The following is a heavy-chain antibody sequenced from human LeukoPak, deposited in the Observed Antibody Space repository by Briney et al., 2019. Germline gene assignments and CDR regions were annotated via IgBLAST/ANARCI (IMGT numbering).Heavy chain of an antibody. V-gene: IGHV3-23*01. D-gene: IGHD3-22*01. Sequence: PGGSLRLSCAASGFTFSSYAMSWVRQAPGKGLEWVSAISGSGGSTYYADSVKGRFTISRDNSKNTLYLQMNSLRAEDTAVYYCAKESGDYYDSSGYYYLKPFDYWGQGTLVTVSS. CDR2: ISGSGGST. J-gene: IGHJ4*02. CDR1: GFTFSSYA. CDR3: AKESGDYYDSSGYYYLKPFDY.